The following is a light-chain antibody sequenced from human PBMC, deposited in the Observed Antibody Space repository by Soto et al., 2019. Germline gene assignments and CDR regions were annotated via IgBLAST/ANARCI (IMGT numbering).Light chain of an antibody. CDR2: EVS. Sequence: QCVLTQPPSGTGSPGQSGSISYTGTGSDVGSYNRVSWYQQPPDTAPKLMLYEVSYRPSGVPDRFSGSKSGNTASLTISGLQAEDEADYYCSSYTSSGTYVFGTGTKVTVL. CDR3: SSYTSSGTYV. V-gene: IGLV2-18*02. J-gene: IGLJ1*01. CDR1: GSDVGSYNR.